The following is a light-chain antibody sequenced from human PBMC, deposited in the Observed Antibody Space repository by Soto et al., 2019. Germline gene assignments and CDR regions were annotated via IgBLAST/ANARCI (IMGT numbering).Light chain of an antibody. Sequence: DIQMTQSPSTLSASVGDRVTITCRASQSISGWLAWYQQKPGKAPKLLIYKASSLESGVPSRFSGSGSGTEFTLTISSLQPDDFATYYCQQYNSYWTCGQGTTVDIK. CDR3: QQYNSYWT. V-gene: IGKV1-5*03. J-gene: IGKJ1*01. CDR2: KAS. CDR1: QSISGW.